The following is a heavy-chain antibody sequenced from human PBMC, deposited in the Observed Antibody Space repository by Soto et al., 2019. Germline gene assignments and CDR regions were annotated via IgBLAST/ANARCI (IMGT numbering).Heavy chain of an antibody. Sequence: QVQLVQSGPEMKKPGASVKLSCKASGITYNTYAIHWVRQAPGQGLEWMGWIHAGNGDTRISQNFQGRVTLTRDTSASTVYRDLDSLKSEDTGVYYCARAISGYVTWGQGTLVTVSS. J-gene: IGHJ4*02. CDR3: ARAISGYVT. CDR2: IHAGNGDT. D-gene: IGHD5-12*01. CDR1: GITYNTYA. V-gene: IGHV1-3*01.